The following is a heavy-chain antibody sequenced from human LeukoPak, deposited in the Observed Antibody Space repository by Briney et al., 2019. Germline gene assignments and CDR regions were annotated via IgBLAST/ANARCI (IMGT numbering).Heavy chain of an antibody. CDR2: IAYDGSRA. CDR3: TRYNNDHFDY. D-gene: IGHD1-14*01. CDR1: GFPFGGYG. V-gene: IGHV3-33*01. J-gene: IGHJ4*02. Sequence: GGSLRLSCAGSGFPFGGYGIHWFRHTPGKGLECVAVIAYDGSRAFYADSVKGRFTISRDNSKNTMSVQMDDLRAEDTAVYYCTRYNNDHFDYWGQGTLVTVSS.